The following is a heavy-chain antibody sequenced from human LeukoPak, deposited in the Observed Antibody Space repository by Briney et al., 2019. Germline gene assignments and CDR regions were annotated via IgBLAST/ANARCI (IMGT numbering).Heavy chain of an antibody. CDR2: INHSGST. D-gene: IGHD3-10*01. V-gene: IGHV4-34*01. CDR1: GGSFSGYY. CDR3: ARAKEDYYGSGSFDY. Sequence: KPSETLSLTCAVYGGSFSGYYWSWIRQPPRKGLEWIGEINHSGSTNYNPSLKSRVTISVDTSKNQFSLKLSSVTAADTAVYYCARAKEDYYGSGSFDYWGQGTLVTVSS. J-gene: IGHJ4*02.